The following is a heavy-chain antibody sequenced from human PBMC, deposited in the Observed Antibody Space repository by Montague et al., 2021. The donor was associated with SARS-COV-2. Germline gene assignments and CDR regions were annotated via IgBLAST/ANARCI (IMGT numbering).Heavy chain of an antibody. Sequence: SETLSLTCAVHGGSFSGYYWNWIRQRPGKGLEWIGEINHGGSTNYNPSLKNRLTISADTSKNQFSLKLTSVAATDTAVYYCARLRDGVVPSPILGIGPYFTYYDMGVWGKGTTVTVS. CDR2: INHGGST. CDR1: GGSFSGYY. D-gene: IGHD2-15*01. V-gene: IGHV4-34*01. J-gene: IGHJ6*03. CDR3: ARLRDGVVPSPILGIGPYFTYYDMGV.